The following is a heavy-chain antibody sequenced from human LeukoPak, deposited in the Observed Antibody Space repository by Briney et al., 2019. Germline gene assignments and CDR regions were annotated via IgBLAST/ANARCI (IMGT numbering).Heavy chain of an antibody. J-gene: IGHJ4*02. CDR3: ARFVGACCGGSCYSDY. CDR1: RYSFTSYW. CDR2: IYPGDSDT. V-gene: IGHV5-51*01. D-gene: IGHD2-15*01. Sequence: GESLKISCKGSRYSFTSYWIGWVRQMPGKGLEWMGIIYPGDSDTRYSPSFQGQVTISADKSISTAYLQWNSLKASDTAMYYCARFVGACCGGSCYSDYWGQGTLVTVSS.